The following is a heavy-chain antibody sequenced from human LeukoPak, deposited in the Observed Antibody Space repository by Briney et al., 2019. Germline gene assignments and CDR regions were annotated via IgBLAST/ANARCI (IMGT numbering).Heavy chain of an antibody. CDR1: GGSFSGYY. Sequence: PSETLSLTCAVYGGSFSGYYWSWIRQPPGKGLEWIGEINHSGSTNYNPSLKSRVTISVDTSKNQFSLKLSSVTAADTAVYYCARGSLLWFGELLPFDYWGQGTLVTVSS. D-gene: IGHD3-10*01. J-gene: IGHJ4*02. CDR2: INHSGST. V-gene: IGHV4-34*01. CDR3: ARGSLLWFGELLPFDY.